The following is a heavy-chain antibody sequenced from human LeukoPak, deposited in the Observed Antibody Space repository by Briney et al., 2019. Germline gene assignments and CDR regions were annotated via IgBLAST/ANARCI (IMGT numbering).Heavy chain of an antibody. CDR2: IYYSGST. V-gene: IGHV4-59*01. J-gene: IGHJ5*02. CDR1: GGSISSYY. D-gene: IGHD3-3*01. Sequence: SETLPLTCTVSGGSISSYYWSWIRQPPGKGLGWTGYIYYSGSTNYNPSLKSRVTISVDTSKNQFSLKLSSVTAADTAVYYCARESITIFGVVIGFDPWGQGTLVTVSS. CDR3: ARESITIFGVVIGFDP.